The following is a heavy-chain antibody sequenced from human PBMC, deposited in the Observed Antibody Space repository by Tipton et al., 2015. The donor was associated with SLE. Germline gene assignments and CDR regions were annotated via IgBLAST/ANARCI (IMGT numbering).Heavy chain of an antibody. J-gene: IGHJ3*02. CDR2: ICDIGTT. CDR1: GGSMSNYC. D-gene: IGHD6-13*01. V-gene: IGHV4-59*01. Sequence: LRLSCTVSGGSMSNYCWSWIRQPPGKGLEWIGDICDIGTTIYNPSLKSRVSISLDTSKNQFSLKLSSVTAADTAVYYSAGERQHLDGTENKFDIWGQGTMVTVSS. CDR3: AGERQHLDGTENKFDI.